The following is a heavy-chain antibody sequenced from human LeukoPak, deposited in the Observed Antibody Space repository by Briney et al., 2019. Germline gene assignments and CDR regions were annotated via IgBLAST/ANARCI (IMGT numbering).Heavy chain of an antibody. Sequence: AASVKVSCKASGYTFTSYCTHWVRQAPGQGLEWMGIINPSGGSTSYAQKFQGRVTMTRDMSTSTVYMELRSLRSEDPAVYYCARVIRSWDGFDYWGQGTLVTVSS. CDR2: INPSGGST. V-gene: IGHV1-46*01. D-gene: IGHD1-26*01. CDR1: GYTFTSYC. CDR3: ARVIRSWDGFDY. J-gene: IGHJ4*02.